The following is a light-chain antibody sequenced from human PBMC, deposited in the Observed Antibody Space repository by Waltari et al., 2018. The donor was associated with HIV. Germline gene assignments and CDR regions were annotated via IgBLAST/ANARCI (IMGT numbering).Light chain of an antibody. V-gene: IGLV1-40*01. Sequence: QSALTQPPSVSGAPGQRVTIPCTGNRSNIGAGHFLHWYQHLPGTAPKLRVYSDSERPSAVPDRCTGSKSGTSASLVITGLQAEDEADYYCQSYDSSLRASVFGGGTKLTVL. CDR1: RSNIGAGHF. J-gene: IGLJ2*01. CDR2: SDS. CDR3: QSYDSSLRASV.